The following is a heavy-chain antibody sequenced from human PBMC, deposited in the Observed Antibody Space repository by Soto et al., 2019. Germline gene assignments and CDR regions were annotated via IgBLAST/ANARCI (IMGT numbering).Heavy chain of an antibody. Sequence: PGGSLRLSCAASGFTFSSYSMNWVRQAPGKGLEWVSYICISSSTIYYADSVKGRFTISRDNAKNSLFLQMNSLRAEDTAVYYCAREQLMYGAFDYWGQGTLVTVSS. CDR3: AREQLMYGAFDY. D-gene: IGHD4-17*01. CDR1: GFTFSSYS. CDR2: ICISSSTI. V-gene: IGHV3-48*01. J-gene: IGHJ4*02.